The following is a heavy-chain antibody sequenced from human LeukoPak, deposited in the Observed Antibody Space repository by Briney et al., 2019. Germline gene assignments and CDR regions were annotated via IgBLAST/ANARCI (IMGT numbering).Heavy chain of an antibody. D-gene: IGHD5-18*01. V-gene: IGHV3-74*01. CDR2: IDTDGKST. CDR1: GFTFNTYF. J-gene: IGHJ4*02. CDR3: AKQGYTYAIDY. Sequence: GGSLRLSCAASGFTFNTYFMHWVRQAPGKGLVWVSRIDTDGKSTTYADSVKGRFTISRDNAKNTLYLQMNNLRAEDTAVYYCAKQGYTYAIDYWGQGTLVTVSS.